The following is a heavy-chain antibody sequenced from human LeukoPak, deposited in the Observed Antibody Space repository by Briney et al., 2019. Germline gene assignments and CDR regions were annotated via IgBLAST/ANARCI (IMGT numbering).Heavy chain of an antibody. J-gene: IGHJ5*02. CDR1: GGSISSSSYY. CDR3: ARGVVVVITNYNWFDP. D-gene: IGHD3-22*01. Sequence: SETLSLTCTVSGGSISSSSYYWGWIRQPPGKGLEWIGSIYYSGSTYYNPSLKSRVTISVDTSKNQFSLKLSSVTAADTAVYYCARGVVVVITNYNWFDPWGQGTLVTVSS. V-gene: IGHV4-39*07. CDR2: IYYSGST.